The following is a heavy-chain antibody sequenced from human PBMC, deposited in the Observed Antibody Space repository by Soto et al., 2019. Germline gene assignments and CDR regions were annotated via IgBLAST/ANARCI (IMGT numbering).Heavy chain of an antibody. J-gene: IGHJ4*02. Sequence: PGGSLRLSCAASGFTFSNSGMNWVRQAPGKGLEWVSYISSSSSTIRYADSVKGRFTISRDNAKNSLFLQMNSLRDEDTAVYYCARDRGGAGATDYWGQGTLVTVPS. D-gene: IGHD1-26*01. CDR1: GFTFSNSG. V-gene: IGHV3-48*02. CDR3: ARDRGGAGATDY. CDR2: ISSSSSTI.